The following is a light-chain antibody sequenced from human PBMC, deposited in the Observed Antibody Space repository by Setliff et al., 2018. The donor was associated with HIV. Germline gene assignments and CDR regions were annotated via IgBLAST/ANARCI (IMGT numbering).Light chain of an antibody. Sequence: QSALTQPASVSGSPGQSITISCTGTSSDVGGYNYVSWYQQHPGKAPKLMIYDVSKRPSGVSNRFSGSKSGNTASLTISGLQAEDEADYYCCSYAGSSTYVFGTGTKV. CDR3: CSYAGSSTYV. CDR1: SSDVGGYNY. V-gene: IGLV2-23*02. CDR2: DVS. J-gene: IGLJ1*01.